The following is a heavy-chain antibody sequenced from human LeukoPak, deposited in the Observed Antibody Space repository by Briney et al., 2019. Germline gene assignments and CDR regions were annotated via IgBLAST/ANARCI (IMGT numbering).Heavy chain of an antibody. CDR1: GFTLSDYY. V-gene: IGHV3-11*05. Sequence: PGGSLRLSCAASGFTLSDYYMSWIRQAPGKGLEWVSYISSSSSYTNYADSVKGRFTISRDNAKNSLYLQMNSLRAEDTAVYYCARVSRGDGSGSYYRGPHAFDIWGQGTMVTVSS. CDR2: ISSSSSYT. CDR3: ARVSRGDGSGSYYRGPHAFDI. D-gene: IGHD3-10*01. J-gene: IGHJ3*02.